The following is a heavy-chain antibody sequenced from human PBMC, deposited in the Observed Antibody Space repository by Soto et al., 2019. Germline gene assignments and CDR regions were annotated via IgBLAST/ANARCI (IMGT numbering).Heavy chain of an antibody. V-gene: IGHV3-7*01. CDR3: ARGGGALDY. J-gene: IGHJ4*02. Sequence: EVHLVESGGGLVQPGGSLRLSCAASGFTFRSSWMTWVRHGPGKGLEWVAGIKQDGSETYYLDSLKGRFTISRDNAKNSLYLQMNSLRAEDTAAYFCARGGGALDYWGQGTLVTVSS. CDR2: IKQDGSET. CDR1: GFTFRSSW. D-gene: IGHD1-26*01.